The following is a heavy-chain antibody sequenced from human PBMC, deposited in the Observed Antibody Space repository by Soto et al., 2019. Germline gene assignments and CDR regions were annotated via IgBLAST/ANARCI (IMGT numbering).Heavy chain of an antibody. CDR1: GVTFSSYA. J-gene: IGHJ6*02. CDR3: ARSYDILTEGDYYYGMDV. D-gene: IGHD3-9*01. CDR2: IIPIFGTA. V-gene: IGHV1-69*13. Sequence: SVKVSCKASGVTFSSYAISWVRQAPVQGLEWMGGIIPIFGTANYAQKFQGRVTITADESTSTAYMELSSLRSEDTAVYYCARSYDILTEGDYYYGMDVWGQGTTVTVSS.